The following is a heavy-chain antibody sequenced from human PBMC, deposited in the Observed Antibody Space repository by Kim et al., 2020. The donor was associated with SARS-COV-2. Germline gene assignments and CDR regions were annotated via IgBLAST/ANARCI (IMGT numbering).Heavy chain of an antibody. Sequence: SVKVSCKASGGTFSSYAISWVRQAPGQGLEWMGGIIPIFGTANYAQKFQGRVTITADESTSTAYMELSSLRSEDTAVYYCASRTELRFLEWSTHNYYYYGMDVWGQGTTVTVSS. CDR1: GGTFSSYA. CDR3: ASRTELRFLEWSTHNYYYYGMDV. J-gene: IGHJ6*02. V-gene: IGHV1-69*13. CDR2: IIPIFGTA. D-gene: IGHD3-3*01.